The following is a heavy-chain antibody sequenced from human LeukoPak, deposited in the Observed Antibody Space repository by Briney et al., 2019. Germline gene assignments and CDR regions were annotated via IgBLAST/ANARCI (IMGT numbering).Heavy chain of an antibody. V-gene: IGHV1-2*02. CDR1: GYILTGYY. CDR3: ARVRSWTYFDY. CDR2: INPNSGGT. D-gene: IGHD6-13*01. J-gene: IGHJ4*02. Sequence: GAAVKVSCKASGYILTGYYMHWVRQAPGQGLEWMGWINPNSGGTNYAQKFQGRVTMTRDTSISTAYMELSRLRSDDTAVYYCARVRSWTYFDYWGQGTLVTVSS.